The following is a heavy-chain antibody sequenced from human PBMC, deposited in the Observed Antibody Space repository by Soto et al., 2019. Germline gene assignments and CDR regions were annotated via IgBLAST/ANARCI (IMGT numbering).Heavy chain of an antibody. Sequence: QGQLVESGGDLVKRGGSLRLSCAASGYTFSDYYMSWIRQAPGKGLEWISYIDTSSTKIYYAASVKGRFTISRDNAKNSLYLEMNSLRDEDTAVYYCASHYDMWSGYLSTVDYWGQGTLVPVSS. CDR3: ASHYDMWSGYLSTVDY. J-gene: IGHJ4*02. CDR2: IDTSSTKI. D-gene: IGHD3-3*01. V-gene: IGHV3-11*01. CDR1: GYTFSDYY.